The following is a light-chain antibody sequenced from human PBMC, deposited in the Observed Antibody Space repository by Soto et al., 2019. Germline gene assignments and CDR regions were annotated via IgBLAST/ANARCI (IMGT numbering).Light chain of an antibody. V-gene: IGKV1-27*01. CDR3: QNFTSAPPVT. CDR1: RDISNF. Sequence: DFQLTQSPSSLSASVGDSVTITCRASRDISNFLAWYQQKPGKVPKLLIYAASTLQSGVPSRFSGSGSGTDFTLSIRSLQPEDVATYYCQNFTSAPPVTFGGGTKVGI. J-gene: IGKJ4*01. CDR2: AAS.